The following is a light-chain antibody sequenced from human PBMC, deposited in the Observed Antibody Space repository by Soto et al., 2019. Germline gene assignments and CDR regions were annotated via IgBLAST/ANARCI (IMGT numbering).Light chain of an antibody. J-gene: IGKJ3*01. V-gene: IGKV1-27*01. CDR2: GAT. Sequence: DIKMTQSPSSLSASVGDRVTITCRASQGIANYLAWYQQRPGKVPYLLIYGATTLQPGVPSRFSGSGSGTDFTLTISSLQPEDVATYYCQNCKSAVFTFGPGTKVDIK. CDR1: QGIANY. CDR3: QNCKSAVFT.